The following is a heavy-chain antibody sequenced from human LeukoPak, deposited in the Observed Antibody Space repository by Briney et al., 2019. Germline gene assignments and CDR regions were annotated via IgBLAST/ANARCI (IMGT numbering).Heavy chain of an antibody. CDR1: GFTFGDYA. J-gene: IGHJ4*02. V-gene: IGHV3-49*04. Sequence: PGGSLRLSCTASGFTFGDYAMSWVRQAPGKGLEWVGFIRSKAYGGTTEYAASVKGRFTISRDDYKSIAYLQMNSLKTEDTDVYYCTVYYSNYVGYYFDYWGQGTLVTVSS. CDR3: TVYYSNYVGYYFDY. CDR2: IRSKAYGGTT. D-gene: IGHD4-11*01.